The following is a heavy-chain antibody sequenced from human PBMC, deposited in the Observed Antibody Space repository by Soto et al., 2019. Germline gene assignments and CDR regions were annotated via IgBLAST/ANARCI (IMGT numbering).Heavy chain of an antibody. CDR2: IIPIFGTA. CDR3: ARDRIGYCSSTSCYTVHRYYYYGMDV. Sequence: SVKVSCKASGGTFSSYAISWVRQAPGQGLEWMGWIIPIFGTANYAQKFQGRVTITADESTSTAYMELSSLRSEDTAVYYCARDRIGYCSSTSCYTVHRYYYYGMDVWGQGTTVTVSS. CDR1: GGTFSSYA. J-gene: IGHJ6*02. D-gene: IGHD2-2*02. V-gene: IGHV1-69*13.